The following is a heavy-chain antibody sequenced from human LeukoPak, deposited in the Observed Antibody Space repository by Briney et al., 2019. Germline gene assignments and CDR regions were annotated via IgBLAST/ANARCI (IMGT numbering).Heavy chain of an antibody. D-gene: IGHD3-22*01. J-gene: IGHJ4*02. Sequence: SETLSLTCTVSGGSISSYYWSWIRQPAGKGLEWVGRLYTSGSTNYNPSLKSRVTMSVDTSKNQFSLKLTSMTAADTAVYYCARGGSSGYYYGWGQGTLVTVSS. CDR3: ARGGSSGYYYG. CDR2: LYTSGST. V-gene: IGHV4-4*07. CDR1: GGSISSYY.